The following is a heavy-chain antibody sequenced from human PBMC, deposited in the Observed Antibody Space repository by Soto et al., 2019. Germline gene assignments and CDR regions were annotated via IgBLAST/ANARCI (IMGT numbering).Heavy chain of an antibody. CDR1: GFTFSSYG. D-gene: IGHD3-10*01. CDR2: ISSDGSDK. CDR3: ARDRLYGAGLIDV. J-gene: IGHJ6*02. V-gene: IGHV3-30-3*01. Sequence: GGSLRLSCAASGFTFSSYGMHWVRQAPGKGLEWVAVISSDGSDKYYADSVKGRFTISRDNSKNTLYVQLNRMRAEDTALYYCARDRLYGAGLIDVWGQGTTVTVSS.